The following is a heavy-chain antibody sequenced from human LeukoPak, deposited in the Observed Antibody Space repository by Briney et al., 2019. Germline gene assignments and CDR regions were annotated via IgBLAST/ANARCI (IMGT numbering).Heavy chain of an antibody. J-gene: IGHJ4*02. CDR2: FDPEDGET. D-gene: IGHD4-17*01. CDR1: GYTLTELS. CDR3: ATIYGDYGFYFDY. V-gene: IGHV1-24*01. Sequence: GASVKVSCKVSGYTLTELSMHRVRQAPGKGLEWMGGFDPEDGETIYAQKFQGRVTMTEDTSTDTAYMELSSLRSEDTAVYYCATIYGDYGFYFDYWGQGTLVTVSS.